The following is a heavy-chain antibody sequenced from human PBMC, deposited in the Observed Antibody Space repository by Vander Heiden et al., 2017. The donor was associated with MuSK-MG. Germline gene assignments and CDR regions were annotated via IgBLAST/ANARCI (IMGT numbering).Heavy chain of an antibody. V-gene: IGHV3-21*01. Sequence: EVQLVESGGGLVKPGGSLRLSCAASGFTFSSYSMNWVRQASGKGLELVSSISSSSSYIYYADSVKGRFTISRDNAKNSLYLQMNSLRAEDTAVYYCARDGSPPPQFDYWGQGTLVTVS. CDR2: ISSSSSYI. CDR1: GFTFSSYS. D-gene: IGHD2-15*01. J-gene: IGHJ4*02. CDR3: ARDGSPPPQFDY.